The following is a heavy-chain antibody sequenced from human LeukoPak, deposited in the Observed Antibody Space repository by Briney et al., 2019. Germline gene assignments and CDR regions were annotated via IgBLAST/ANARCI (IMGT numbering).Heavy chain of an antibody. Sequence: PSETLSLTCAVYGGSFSGYYWSWIRQPPGKGLEWIGEINHSGSTNYNPSLKSRVTISVDTSKNQFSLKLSSVTAADTAVYYCARALWFGEFYLDYWGQGTLVTVSS. CDR2: INHSGST. CDR3: ARALWFGEFYLDY. J-gene: IGHJ4*02. V-gene: IGHV4-34*01. D-gene: IGHD3-10*01. CDR1: GGSFSGYY.